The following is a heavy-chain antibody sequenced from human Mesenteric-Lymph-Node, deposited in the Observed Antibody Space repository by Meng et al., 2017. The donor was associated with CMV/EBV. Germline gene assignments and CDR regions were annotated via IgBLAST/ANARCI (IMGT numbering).Heavy chain of an antibody. CDR2: IQFDGSNK. V-gene: IGHV3-30*02. CDR3: AKDLIRATWEYSSSWYDDAFDI. Sequence: GESLKISCAASGFTFSSYGMHWVRQAPGKGLEWVAFIQFDGSNKYYADSVKGRFTISRDNSKNTLYLQMNSLRAEDTAVYYCAKDLIRATWEYSSSWYDDAFDIWGQGTMVTVSS. J-gene: IGHJ3*02. D-gene: IGHD6-13*01. CDR1: GFTFSSYG.